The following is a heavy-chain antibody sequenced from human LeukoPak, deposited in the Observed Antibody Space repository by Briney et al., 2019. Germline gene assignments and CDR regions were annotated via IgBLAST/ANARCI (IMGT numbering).Heavy chain of an antibody. D-gene: IGHD3-16*01. CDR3: ARSYDYVWGSYTFDY. CDR1: GGTFSSYA. V-gene: IGHV1-69*13. Sequence: SVKVSCKASGGTFSSYAISWVRQAPGQGLEWMGGIIPIFGTANYAQKFQGRVTITADESTSTAYMELSSLRSEDTAVYYCARSYDYVWGSYTFDYWGQGTLVTVSS. J-gene: IGHJ4*02. CDR2: IIPIFGTA.